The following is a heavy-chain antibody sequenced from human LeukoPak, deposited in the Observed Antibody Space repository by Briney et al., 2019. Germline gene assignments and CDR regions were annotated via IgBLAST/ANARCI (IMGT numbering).Heavy chain of an antibody. V-gene: IGHV4-59*01. CDR1: GGFISSYY. J-gene: IGHJ4*02. CDR3: ARVNYGDNGSVDY. CDR2: IYYSGST. D-gene: IGHD4-17*01. Sequence: PSETLSLTCTVSGGFISSYYWSWIRQPPGKGLEWIGYIYYSGSTNYNPSLKSRVTISVDTSKNQFSLKLSSVTAADTAVYYCARVNYGDNGSVDYWGQGTLVTASS.